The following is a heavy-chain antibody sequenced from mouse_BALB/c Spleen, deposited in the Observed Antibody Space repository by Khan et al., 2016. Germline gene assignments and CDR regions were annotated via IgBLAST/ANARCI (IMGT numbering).Heavy chain of an antibody. CDR2: ISYDGSN. CDR3: AREGNPTMITYFDY. V-gene: IGHV3-6*02. J-gene: IGHJ2*01. Sequence: EVQLQESGPGLVKPSQSLSLTCSVTGYSITSGYYWNWIRQFPGNKLEWMGYISYDGSNNYNPSLKNRISITRDTSKNQFFLKLNSVTTEDTATYYYAREGNPTMITYFDYWGQGTTLTVSS. CDR1: GYSITSGYY. D-gene: IGHD2-4*01.